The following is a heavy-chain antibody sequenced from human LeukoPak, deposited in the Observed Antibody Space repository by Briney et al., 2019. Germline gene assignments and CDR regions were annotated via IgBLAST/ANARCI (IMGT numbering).Heavy chain of an antibody. V-gene: IGHV3-7*01. J-gene: IGHJ4*02. CDR1: GFTFSSYA. CDR3: ARNTPYFDY. Sequence: PGGSLRLSCAASGFTFSSYAMSWVRQAPGKGLEWVANIKQDGSEKYYVDSVKGRFTISRDNAKNSLYLQMNSLRAEDTAVYYCARNTPYFDYWGQGTLVTVSS. CDR2: IKQDGSEK.